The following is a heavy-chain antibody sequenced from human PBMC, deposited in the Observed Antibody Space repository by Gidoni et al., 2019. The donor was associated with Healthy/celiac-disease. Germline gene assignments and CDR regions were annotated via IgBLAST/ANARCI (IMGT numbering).Heavy chain of an antibody. J-gene: IGHJ4*02. V-gene: IGHV3-33*01. CDR2: IWYDGSNK. Sequence: SYGMHWVRQAPGKGLEWVAVIWYDGSNKYYADSVKGRFTVSRDNSKNTLYLQMNSLRAEDTAVYYCARGYSGFGYSYGYYFDYWGQGTLVTVSS. CDR3: ARGYSGFGYSYGYYFDY. D-gene: IGHD5-18*01. CDR1: SYG.